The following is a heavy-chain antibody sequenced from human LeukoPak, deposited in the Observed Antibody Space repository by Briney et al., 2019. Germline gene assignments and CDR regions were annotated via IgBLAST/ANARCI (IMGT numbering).Heavy chain of an antibody. CDR3: ASTYYYGSGSYLNWFDP. D-gene: IGHD3-10*01. CDR1: GGSISSSNW. V-gene: IGHV4-4*02. Sequence: PSETLSLTCAVSGGSISSSNWWSWVRQPPGKGLEWIGEIYHSGSTNYNPSLKSRVTISVDKSKNQFSLKLSSVTAADTAVYYCASTYYYGSGSYLNWFDPWGQGTLVTVSS. CDR2: IYHSGST. J-gene: IGHJ5*02.